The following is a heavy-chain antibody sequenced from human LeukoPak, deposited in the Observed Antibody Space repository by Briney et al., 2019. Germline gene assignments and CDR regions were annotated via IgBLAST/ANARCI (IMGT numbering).Heavy chain of an antibody. CDR1: GSISSSNYY. Sequence: PSETLSLTCTGGSISSSNYYWGWIRQPPGKGLEWIGSIYYSGSTYYNPSLKSRLTISVDTSKNQFSLKLRSVTAADTAVYYCARRGIGYCSSTSCPNAFDIWGQGTMVTVSS. CDR3: ARRGIGYCSSTSCPNAFDI. D-gene: IGHD2-2*01. CDR2: IYYSGST. V-gene: IGHV4-39*01. J-gene: IGHJ3*02.